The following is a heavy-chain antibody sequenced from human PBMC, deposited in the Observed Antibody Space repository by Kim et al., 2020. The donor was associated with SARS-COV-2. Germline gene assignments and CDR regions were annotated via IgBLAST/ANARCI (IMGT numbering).Heavy chain of an antibody. J-gene: IGHJ6*02. CDR3: ANHVKGYFYYGMDV. V-gene: IGHV3-23*01. CDR2: IGGSGGNI. Sequence: GGSLRLSCAASGFTSSSNAMTWVRQAPGQGLEWLSCIGGSGGNIYYADYVKGRFTLSSVNSRNPVFLQIHSLRAEDTAVYYCANHVKGYFYYGMDVWG. D-gene: IGHD3-16*01. CDR1: GFTSSSNA.